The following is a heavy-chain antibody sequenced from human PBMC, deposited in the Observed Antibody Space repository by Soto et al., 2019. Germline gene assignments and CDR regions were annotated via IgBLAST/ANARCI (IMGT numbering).Heavy chain of an antibody. CDR2: ISYEGSTK. CDR1: GFTFNSFG. Sequence: GGSLRRSCAVSGFTFNSFGMNWVRQAPAKGLEWVAVISYEGSTKYHADSVKGRFIISRDNSKNTLYLQMNSLRAEDTAVYYCAKGGRQWLVTSDFNYWGQGALVTVSS. CDR3: AKGGRQWLVTSDFNY. D-gene: IGHD6-19*01. V-gene: IGHV3-30*18. J-gene: IGHJ4*02.